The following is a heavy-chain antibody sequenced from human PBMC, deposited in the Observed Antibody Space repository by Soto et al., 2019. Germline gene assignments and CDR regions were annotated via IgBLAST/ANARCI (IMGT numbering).Heavy chain of an antibody. CDR1: GFTFSSYA. D-gene: IGHD3-10*01. J-gene: IGHJ4*02. Sequence: GGSLRLSCAASGFTFSSYAMSWVRQAPGKGLEWVSAISGSGGSTYYADSVKGRFTISRDNSKNTLYLQMNSLRAEDTAVYYCAKDLSGSGSYGFYFDYWGQGTLVTVSS. CDR2: ISGSGGST. CDR3: AKDLSGSGSYGFYFDY. V-gene: IGHV3-23*01.